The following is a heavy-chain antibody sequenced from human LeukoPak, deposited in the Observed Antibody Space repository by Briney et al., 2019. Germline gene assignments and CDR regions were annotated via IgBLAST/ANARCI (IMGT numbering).Heavy chain of an antibody. J-gene: IGHJ4*02. CDR1: GYTFTSYF. V-gene: IGHV7-4-1*02. Sequence: VASVKVSCKASGYTFTSYFLHWVRQAPGQGLQWMGRINTYTGDPTYAHAFRGRFVFSLDTSVSTTYLQISSLKSEDTAVYYCATQGGGKCSTTSCYDYWGQGTLVTASS. CDR3: ATQGGGKCSTTSCYDY. CDR2: INTYTGDP. D-gene: IGHD2-2*01.